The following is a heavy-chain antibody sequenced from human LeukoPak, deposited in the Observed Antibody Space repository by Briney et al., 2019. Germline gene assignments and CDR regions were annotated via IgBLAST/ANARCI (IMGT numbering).Heavy chain of an antibody. CDR1: GGSISSSRYY. D-gene: IGHD3-9*01. J-gene: IGHJ5*02. V-gene: IGHV4-39*01. CDR3: ARGPRYYDILTGYSNWFDP. Sequence: SETLCLTCAVPGGSISSSRYYLGWIRQPPGKGMAWSGSIYYSGSTYYNPSLKSRVTISVDTSKNQFSLKLSSVTAADTAVYYCARGPRYYDILTGYSNWFDPWGQGTLVTVSS. CDR2: IYYSGST.